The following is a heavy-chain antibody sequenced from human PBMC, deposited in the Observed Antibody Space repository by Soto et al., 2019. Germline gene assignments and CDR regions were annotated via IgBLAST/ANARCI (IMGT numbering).Heavy chain of an antibody. J-gene: IGHJ5*02. D-gene: IGHD6-19*01. Sequence: SETLSLTCTVSGGSISSYYWSWIRQPPGKGLEWIGYIYYSGSTNYNPSLKSRVTISVDTSKNQFSLKLSSVTAADTAVYYCARSDPDSSGWYCNWFDPWGQGTLVTVSS. CDR1: GGSISSYY. CDR3: ARSDPDSSGWYCNWFDP. CDR2: IYYSGST. V-gene: IGHV4-59*08.